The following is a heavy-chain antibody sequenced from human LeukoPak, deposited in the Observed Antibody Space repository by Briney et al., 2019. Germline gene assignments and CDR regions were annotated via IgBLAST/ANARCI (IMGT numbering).Heavy chain of an antibody. CDR3: ASGYSYGPFDY. CDR2: IYYSGST. D-gene: IGHD5-18*01. Sequence: SETLSLTCTVSGGSISSGDYYWSWFRQPPGKGLEWIGYIYYSGSTYYNPSLKSRVAISVDTSKNQFSLKLSSVTAADTAVYYCASGYSYGPFDYWGQGTLVTVSS. CDR1: GGSISSGDYY. J-gene: IGHJ4*02. V-gene: IGHV4-30-4*01.